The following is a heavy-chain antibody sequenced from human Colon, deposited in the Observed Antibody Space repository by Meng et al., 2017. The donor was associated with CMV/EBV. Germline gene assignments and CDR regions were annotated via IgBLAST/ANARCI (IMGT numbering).Heavy chain of an antibody. Sequence: GKSLKISCAASGFSVSLNHMNWVRQAPGKGLEWVSVIYGSGRSFSYADSVKGRFSISRDNSKNMLYLDLSNLRGDDTAVYFCARLLVGALDTHAFDIWGQGTMVTVSS. D-gene: IGHD2-8*02. CDR2: IYGSGRS. CDR3: ARLLVGALDTHAFDI. CDR1: GFSVSLNH. J-gene: IGHJ3*02. V-gene: IGHV3-53*01.